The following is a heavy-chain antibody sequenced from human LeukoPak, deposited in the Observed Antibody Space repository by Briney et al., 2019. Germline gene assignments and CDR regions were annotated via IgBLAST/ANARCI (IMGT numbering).Heavy chain of an antibody. V-gene: IGHV3-21*01. CDR2: ISSSSYI. J-gene: IGHJ4*02. D-gene: IGHD6-19*01. CDR1: GFTFSSYS. CDR3: ARGPALSSGWSPWDY. Sequence: GGSLRLSCAASGFTFSSYSMNWVRQAPGKGLEWVSSISSSSYIYYADSVKGRFTISRDNAKNSLYLQMNSLRAEDTAVYYCARGPALSSGWSPWDYWGQGTLVTVSS.